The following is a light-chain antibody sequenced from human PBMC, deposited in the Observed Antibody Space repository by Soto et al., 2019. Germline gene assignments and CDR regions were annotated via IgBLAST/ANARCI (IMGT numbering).Light chain of an antibody. CDR1: QTVNSDY. V-gene: IGKV3-20*01. CDR3: QHYGGSPLVT. CDR2: GAS. J-gene: IGKJ4*01. Sequence: EIVLTQSPGTLSLSPGERATLSCRAGQTVNSDYVAWYQQKPGQAPRLLISGASNRATGIPDRFSGSGSGTDFILTISRLEPEDFAMYYCQHYGGSPLVTFGGGTKVEI.